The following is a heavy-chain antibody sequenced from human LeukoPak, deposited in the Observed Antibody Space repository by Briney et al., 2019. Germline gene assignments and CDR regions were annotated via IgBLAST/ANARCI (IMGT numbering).Heavy chain of an antibody. CDR1: GFTVSSNF. CDR3: AREDALDY. V-gene: IGHV3-53*01. Sequence: GGSLRLSCAASGFTVSSNFITWVRQAPGKGLEWVSVITPGGSTYYADSVKGRFTVSRDNSKNTVYLQMKSLRVEDTAVYYCAREDALDYWGQGTLVTVSS. D-gene: IGHD2-8*01. J-gene: IGHJ4*02. CDR2: ITPGGST.